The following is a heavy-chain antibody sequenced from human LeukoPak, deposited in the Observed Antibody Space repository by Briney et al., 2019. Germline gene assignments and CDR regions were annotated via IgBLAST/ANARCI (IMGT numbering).Heavy chain of an antibody. CDR3: AKDWGGYCSGGSCHPKNYFDY. V-gene: IGHV3-23*01. D-gene: IGHD2-15*01. CDR1: GFTFSSYA. J-gene: IGHJ4*02. Sequence: PGGSLRLSCAASGFTFSSYAMSWVRQAPGKGLEWASAISGSGGSTYYADSVKGRFTISRDSSKNTLYLQMNSLRAEDTAVYYCAKDWGGYCSGGSCHPKNYFDYWGQGTLVTVSS. CDR2: ISGSGGST.